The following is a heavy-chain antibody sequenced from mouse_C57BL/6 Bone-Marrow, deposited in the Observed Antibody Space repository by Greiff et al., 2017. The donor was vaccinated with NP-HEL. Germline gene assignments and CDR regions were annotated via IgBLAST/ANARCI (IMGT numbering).Heavy chain of an antibody. J-gene: IGHJ4*01. V-gene: IGHV1-81*01. CDR2: IYPRSGNT. CDR3: ARRDYYGSSSYAMGY. CDR1: GYTFTSYG. D-gene: IGHD1-1*01. Sequence: VQLQQSGAELARPGASVKLSCKASGYTFTSYGISWVKQRTGQGLEWIGEIYPRSGNTYYNEKFKGKATLTADKSSSTAYMELRSLTSEDSAVYFCARRDYYGSSSYAMGYWGQGTSVTVSS.